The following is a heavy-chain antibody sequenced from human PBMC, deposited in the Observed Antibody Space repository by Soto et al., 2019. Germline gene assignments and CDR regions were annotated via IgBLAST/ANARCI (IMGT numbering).Heavy chain of an antibody. V-gene: IGHV3-30-3*01. CDR2: ISYDGSNK. CDR3: ARALLRRYCSGGSCPNWFDP. Sequence: XGSLMLSGAASGFTFSSYAMHLVRQAPGKGLEWVAVISYDGSNKYYADSVKGRFTISRDNSKNTLYLQMNSLRAEDTAVYYCARALLRRYCSGGSCPNWFDPWGQGTLVTVSS. CDR1: GFTFSSYA. J-gene: IGHJ5*02. D-gene: IGHD2-15*01.